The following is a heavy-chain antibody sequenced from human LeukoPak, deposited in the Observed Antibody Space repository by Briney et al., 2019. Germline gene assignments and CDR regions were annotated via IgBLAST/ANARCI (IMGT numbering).Heavy chain of an antibody. CDR3: ARGQEMATNPYYSDY. CDR2: INHSGST. CDR1: GGSFSGYY. Sequence: SETLSLTCAVYGGSFSGYYWSWIRQPPGKGLEWIGEINHSGSTNYNPSLKSRVTISVDTSKNQLSLKLSSVTAADTAVYYCARGQEMATNPYYSDYWGQGTLVTVSS. V-gene: IGHV4-34*01. J-gene: IGHJ4*02. D-gene: IGHD5-24*01.